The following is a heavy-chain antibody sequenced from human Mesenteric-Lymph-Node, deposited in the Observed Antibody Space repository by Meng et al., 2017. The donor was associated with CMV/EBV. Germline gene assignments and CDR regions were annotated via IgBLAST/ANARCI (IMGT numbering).Heavy chain of an antibody. D-gene: IGHD5-24*01. CDR1: GFAVSSSY. Sequence: GESLKISCATSGFAVSSSYMTWVRQAPGKGLEWVSVIYSGGSTYYADSVKGRFTISRDNAKNSVYLQMHSLRAEDTAVYYCARRWPTIYGMDVWGQGTTVTVSS. CDR3: ARRWPTIYGMDV. V-gene: IGHV3-66*04. CDR2: IYSGGST. J-gene: IGHJ6*02.